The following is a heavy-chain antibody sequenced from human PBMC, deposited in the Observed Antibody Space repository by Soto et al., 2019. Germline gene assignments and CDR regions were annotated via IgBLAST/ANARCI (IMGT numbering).Heavy chain of an antibody. Sequence: PGVSMRLSCAASGFTFSGSAMHWVRQASGKGLEWVGRIRSKANSYATAYAASVKGRFTISRDDSKNTAYLQMNSLKTEDTAVYYCTRRASRYSSGWDFDYWGQGTLVTVSS. D-gene: IGHD6-19*01. CDR3: TRRASRYSSGWDFDY. CDR1: GFTFSGSA. V-gene: IGHV3-73*01. J-gene: IGHJ4*02. CDR2: IRSKANSYAT.